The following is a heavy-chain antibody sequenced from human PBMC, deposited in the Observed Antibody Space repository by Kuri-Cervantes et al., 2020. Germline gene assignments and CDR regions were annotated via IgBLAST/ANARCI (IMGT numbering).Heavy chain of an antibody. CDR1: GYTLTELS. V-gene: IGHV1-24*01. Sequence: ASVQVSCKVSGYTLTELSMHWVRQAPGKGLEWMGGFDPEDGETIYAQKFQGRVTMTEDTSTDTAYMELSSLRSEDTAVYYCATDVPLSGSYYYLLVYWGQGTLVTVSS. CDR2: FDPEDGET. CDR3: ATDVPLSGSYYYLLVY. J-gene: IGHJ4*02. D-gene: IGHD1-26*01.